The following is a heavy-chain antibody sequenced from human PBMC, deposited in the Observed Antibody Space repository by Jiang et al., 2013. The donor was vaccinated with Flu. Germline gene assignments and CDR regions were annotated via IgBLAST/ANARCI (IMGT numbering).Heavy chain of an antibody. D-gene: IGHD6-13*01. CDR2: IYHSGTT. CDR3: ARGYSSSWFALFDY. V-gene: IGHV4-4*02. J-gene: IGHJ4*02. Sequence: TLSLTCAVSGGSISSGYWWTWVRQPPGKGLEWIGEIYHSGTTNYTPSLKSRVTISIDKSKNQFSLKLSSVTAADTAVYYCARGYSSSWFALFDYWGQGTLVTVSS. CDR1: GGSISSGYW.